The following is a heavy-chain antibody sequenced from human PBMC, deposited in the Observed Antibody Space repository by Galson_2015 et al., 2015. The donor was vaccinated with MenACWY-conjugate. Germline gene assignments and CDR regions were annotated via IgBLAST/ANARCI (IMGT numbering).Heavy chain of an antibody. D-gene: IGHD3-10*01. J-gene: IGHJ5*02. CDR1: GFTLSTYW. CDR2: IKQDGSVK. V-gene: IGHV3-7*03. CDR3: AREEWRSGSGSYNSS. Sequence: SLRLSCAASGFTLSTYWMSWVRQAPGQGLEWVASIKQDGSVKYYVGSVKGRFTISRDNAKNSVYLQMNSLGADDTAVYYCAREEWRSGSGSYNSSWGQGTLVTVAS.